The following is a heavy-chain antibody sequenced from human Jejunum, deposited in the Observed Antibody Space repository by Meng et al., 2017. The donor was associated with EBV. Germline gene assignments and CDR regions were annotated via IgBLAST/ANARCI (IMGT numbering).Heavy chain of an antibody. D-gene: IGHD3-16*02. CDR1: RGSFSGYY. CDR2: INHSGST. J-gene: IGHJ4*02. Sequence: QVQLQQWGAGLLQPSETLSLSCAVFRGSFSGYYWSWIRQHPGKGLEWIGEINHSGSTNYNPSLRSRVTISVETSKNQFSLRLNSVTAADTAVYYCARVAFSYTTRSLDSWGQGTLVTVSS. CDR3: ARVAFSYTTRSLDS. V-gene: IGHV4-34*02.